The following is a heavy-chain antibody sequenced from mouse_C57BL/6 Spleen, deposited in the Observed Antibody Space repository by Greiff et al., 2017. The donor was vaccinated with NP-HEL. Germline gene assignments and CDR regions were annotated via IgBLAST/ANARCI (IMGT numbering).Heavy chain of an antibody. CDR2: IDPANGNT. CDR1: GFNIKNTL. D-gene: IGHD1-1*01. V-gene: IGHV14-3*01. J-gene: IGHJ3*01. Sequence: SVAKLVRPGAPVKFSCPPLGFNIKNTLMPGVKQRPKQGLEWIGRIDPANGNTKYAPKFQGKATITADTSSNTAYLQLSSLTSEDTAIYYCARDGSSFFAYWGQGTLVTVSA. CDR3: ARDGSSFFAY.